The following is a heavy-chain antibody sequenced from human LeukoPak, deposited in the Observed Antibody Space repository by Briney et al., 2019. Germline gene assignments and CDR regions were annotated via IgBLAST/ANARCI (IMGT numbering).Heavy chain of an antibody. D-gene: IGHD2/OR15-2a*01. CDR1: GFTFSSYG. Sequence: PGRSLSLSCAASGFTFSSYGMHWVRQAPGKGLEGVAVIWYDGSNKYYADSVKGRFTISRDNSKNTLYLQMNSLRAEDTAVYYCASYLTSIPSGMDVWGQGTTVTVSS. J-gene: IGHJ6*02. CDR3: ASYLTSIPSGMDV. V-gene: IGHV3-33*01. CDR2: IWYDGSNK.